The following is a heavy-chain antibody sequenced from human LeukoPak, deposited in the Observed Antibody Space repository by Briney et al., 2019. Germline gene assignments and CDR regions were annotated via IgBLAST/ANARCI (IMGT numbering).Heavy chain of an antibody. V-gene: IGHV3-53*01. CDR3: AKDRCSGGSCGNWFDP. CDR1: GFTVSSNY. Sequence: QPGGSLRLSCAASGFTVSSNYMSWVRQAPGKGLEWVSIIYSGGSTFYADSVKGRFTISRDNSKNTLYLQMNSLRAEDTAVYYCAKDRCSGGSCGNWFDPWGQGTLVTVSS. J-gene: IGHJ5*02. D-gene: IGHD2-15*01. CDR2: IYSGGST.